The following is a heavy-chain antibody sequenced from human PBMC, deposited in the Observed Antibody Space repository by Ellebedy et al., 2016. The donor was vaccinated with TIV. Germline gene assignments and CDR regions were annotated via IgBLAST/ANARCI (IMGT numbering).Heavy chain of an antibody. CDR2: ISWNSGSI. V-gene: IGHV3-9*01. CDR1: GFTFDDYA. J-gene: IGHJ3*02. Sequence: SLKISXAASGFTFDDYAMHWVRQAPGKGLEWVSGISWNSGSIGYGDSVKGRFTISRDNAKNSLYLQMNSLRAEDTALYYCARPATYSSTWWAGAFDIWGHGTVVTVSS. D-gene: IGHD6-13*01. CDR3: ARPATYSSTWWAGAFDI.